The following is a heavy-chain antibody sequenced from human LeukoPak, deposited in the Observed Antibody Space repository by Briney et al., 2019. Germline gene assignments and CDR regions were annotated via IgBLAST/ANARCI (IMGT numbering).Heavy chain of an antibody. D-gene: IGHD3-22*01. Sequence: PSETLSLTCTVSGGSISSYYWSWIRQPPGKGLEWIGYIYYSGSTNYNPSLKSRVTISVDTSKNQFSLKLSSVTAADSAVYYCARSLDHYYDSSGYTDAFGIWGQGTMVTVSS. CDR1: GGSISSYY. CDR3: ARSLDHYYDSSGYTDAFGI. V-gene: IGHV4-59*08. CDR2: IYYSGST. J-gene: IGHJ3*02.